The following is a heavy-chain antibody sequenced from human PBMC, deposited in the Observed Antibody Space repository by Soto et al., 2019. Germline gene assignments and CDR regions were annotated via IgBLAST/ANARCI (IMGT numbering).Heavy chain of an antibody. CDR2: IYYSGST. D-gene: IGHD6-25*01. J-gene: IGHJ5*02. Sequence: PSETLSLTCTVSGGSISSYYWSWIRQPPGKGLEWIGYIYYSGSTNYNPSLKSRVTISVDTSKNQFSLKLSSVTAADTAVYYCASLESSGGFDPWGQGPLVTVSS. V-gene: IGHV4-59*08. CDR3: ASLESSGGFDP. CDR1: GGSISSYY.